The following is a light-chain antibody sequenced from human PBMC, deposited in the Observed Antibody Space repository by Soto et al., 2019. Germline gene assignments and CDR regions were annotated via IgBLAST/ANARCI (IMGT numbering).Light chain of an antibody. Sequence: ALQMTQSPSSLSASVGDRVTITCRASQDIRTELGWYQQKPGKAPKLLIYGATTLQSGVPSRFSGSGSGTDFTLTMSCLQPEDFATYYCLQDYNYPRTFGQGTKVEVK. J-gene: IGKJ1*01. V-gene: IGKV1-6*01. CDR1: QDIRTE. CDR3: LQDYNYPRT. CDR2: GAT.